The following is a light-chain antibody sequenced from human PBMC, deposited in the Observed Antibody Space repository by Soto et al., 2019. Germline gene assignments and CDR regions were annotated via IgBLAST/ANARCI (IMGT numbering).Light chain of an antibody. V-gene: IGKV3-20*01. CDR1: QSVSSY. J-gene: IGKJ1*01. CDR2: DAS. CDR3: QQYGSSPTWT. Sequence: EIVLTQSPATLSLSPGERATLSCRASQSVSSYLAWYQQKPGQAPRLLIYDASNRATGIPARFSGSGSGTDFTLTISRLEPEDFAVYYCQQYGSSPTWTFGQGTKADIK.